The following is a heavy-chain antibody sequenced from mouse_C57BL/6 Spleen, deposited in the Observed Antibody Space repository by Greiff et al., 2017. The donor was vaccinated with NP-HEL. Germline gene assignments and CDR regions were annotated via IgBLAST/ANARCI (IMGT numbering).Heavy chain of an antibody. Sequence: VQLQQSGAEPVRPGASVKLSCTASGFNIKDYYMHWVKQRPEQGLEWIGRIDPEDGDTEYAPKFQGKATMTADTSSNTAYLQLSSLTSEDTAVYYCTTPPITTVVAKDWYFDYWGQGTTLTVSS. CDR1: GFNIKDYY. J-gene: IGHJ2*01. CDR2: IDPEDGDT. CDR3: TTPPITTVVAKDWYFDY. V-gene: IGHV14-1*01. D-gene: IGHD1-1*01.